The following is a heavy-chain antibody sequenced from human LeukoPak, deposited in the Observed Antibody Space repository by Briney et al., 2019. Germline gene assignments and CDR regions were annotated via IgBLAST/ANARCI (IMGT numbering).Heavy chain of an antibody. J-gene: IGHJ4*02. CDR1: GFTFSSYW. V-gene: IGHV3-7*03. CDR2: IKHDGSLK. D-gene: IGHD3-16*01. Sequence: GGSLRLSCAASGFTFSSYWMSWVRQAPGKGLEWVANIKHDGSLKYYVDSVKGRFTISRDNSKNTVSLQMESLRAEDTALYYCAKDYAVGSIDYWGQGTLVTVSS. CDR3: AKDYAVGSIDY.